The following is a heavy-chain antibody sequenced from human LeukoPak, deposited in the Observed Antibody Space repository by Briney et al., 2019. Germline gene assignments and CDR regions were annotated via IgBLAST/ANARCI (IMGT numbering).Heavy chain of an antibody. CDR3: ARGRVTMVRGVIITWDY. D-gene: IGHD3-10*01. J-gene: IGHJ4*02. Sequence: SETLSLTCAVYGGSFSGYYWSWLRQPPGKGLEWIGEINHSGSTNYNPSLQSRVTISVDKSKNQFSLTRSSVTAADTAVYYCARGRVTMVRGVIITWDYWGQGTLVTVSS. V-gene: IGHV4-34*01. CDR2: INHSGST. CDR1: GGSFSGYY.